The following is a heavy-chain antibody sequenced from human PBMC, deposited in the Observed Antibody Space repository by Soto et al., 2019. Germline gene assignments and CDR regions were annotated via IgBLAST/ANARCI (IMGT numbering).Heavy chain of an antibody. CDR3: ERVVGGCYYGMDV. V-gene: IGHV4-4*02. J-gene: IGHJ6*02. CDR1: GGSISSSNW. CDR2: IDHSGST. D-gene: IGHD2-2*01. Sequence: QVQLQESGPGLVKPSGTLSLTCAVSGGSISSSNWWSWVRQPPGKGLEWIGEIDHSGSTNYNPSLKSRVTISVDKSKNQFSRKLSSVTAADTAVYYCERVVGGCYYGMDVWGQGTTVTVSS.